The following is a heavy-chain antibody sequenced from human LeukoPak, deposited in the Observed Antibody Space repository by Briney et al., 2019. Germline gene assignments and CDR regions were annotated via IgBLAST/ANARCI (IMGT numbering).Heavy chain of an antibody. Sequence: PGGSLRLSCAASGFTFSSYWMSWVRQAPGKGLEWVANIKQDGSEKYYVDSVKGRFTISRDNAKNSLYLQMNSLRAEDTAVYYCAREGSGGDSSGYYRPTNDAFDIWGQGTMVTVSS. D-gene: IGHD3-22*01. V-gene: IGHV3-7*01. CDR2: IKQDGSEK. CDR3: AREGSGGDSSGYYRPTNDAFDI. J-gene: IGHJ3*02. CDR1: GFTFSSYW.